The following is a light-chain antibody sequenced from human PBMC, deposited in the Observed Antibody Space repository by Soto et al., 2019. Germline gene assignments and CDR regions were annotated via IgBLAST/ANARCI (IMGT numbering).Light chain of an antibody. Sequence: DIQMTQSPSTLSASVGARVTITCRASQYITNRVAWYQQKPGKAPKVLIYDASNLQSGVPPRFSGSGFGTEVILTISSLQPDDFAPYSCQHYGGLWTFGQGTRVDIK. CDR3: QHYGGLWT. CDR2: DAS. J-gene: IGKJ1*01. V-gene: IGKV1-5*01. CDR1: QYITNR.